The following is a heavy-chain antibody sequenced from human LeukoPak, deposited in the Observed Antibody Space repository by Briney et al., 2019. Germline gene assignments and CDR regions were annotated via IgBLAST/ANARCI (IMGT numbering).Heavy chain of an antibody. CDR2: IYYDDRT. D-gene: IGHD2-15*01. CDR3: ARGDCRGGSCYTGTAWFDT. V-gene: IGHV4-30-2*01. Sequence: SETLSLTCAVSGASISSGGYSWTWIRQPPGKNLEWIGYIYYDDRTSCNPSLKSRLTISADRSKNQFSLNLSSVTAADTAVYYCARGDCRGGSCYTGTAWFDTWGQGTRVTVSS. CDR1: GASISSGGYS. J-gene: IGHJ5*02.